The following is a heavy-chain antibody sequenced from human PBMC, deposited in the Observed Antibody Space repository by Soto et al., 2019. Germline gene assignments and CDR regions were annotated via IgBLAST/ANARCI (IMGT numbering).Heavy chain of an antibody. CDR2: ISSSSSTI. V-gene: IGHV3-48*02. J-gene: IGHJ1*01. CDR1: GFTFSIYN. CDR3: ARDGFHH. Sequence: EVQLVESGGGLLQPGGSRRLSGAASGFTFSIYNMNWVREAPGKGLEWVSYISSSSSTIYYADSVKGRFTVSRDNAKNSLYLQLNSLRDEDTAVYYCARDGFHHWGQGTLVTVSS.